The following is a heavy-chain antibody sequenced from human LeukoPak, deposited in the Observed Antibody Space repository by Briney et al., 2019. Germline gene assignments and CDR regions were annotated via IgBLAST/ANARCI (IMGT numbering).Heavy chain of an antibody. CDR1: GFTFSSYG. CDR3: AKGRAVTTWRYGMDA. Sequence: GRSLRLSCAASGFTFSSYGMHWVRQAPGKGLQWVAVISYDGSNKYYADSVKGRFTISRDNSKNTLYLQMNSLRAEDTAVYYCAKGRAVTTWRYGMDAWGQGTTVTVSS. D-gene: IGHD4-17*01. CDR2: ISYDGSNK. V-gene: IGHV3-30*18. J-gene: IGHJ6*02.